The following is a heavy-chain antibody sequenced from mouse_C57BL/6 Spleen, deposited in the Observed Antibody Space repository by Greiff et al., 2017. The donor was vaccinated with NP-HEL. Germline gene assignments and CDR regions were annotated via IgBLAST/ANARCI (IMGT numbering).Heavy chain of an antibody. D-gene: IGHD1-1*01. CDR3: AIIMITTVVARAMDY. V-gene: IGHV1-74*01. Sequence: VKLQQPGAELVKPGASVKVSCKASGYTFTSYWMHWVKQRPGQGLEWIGRIHPSDSDTNYNQKFKGKATLTVDKSSSTAYMQLSSLTSEDSAVYYCAIIMITTVVARAMDYWGQGTSVTVSS. CDR1: GYTFTSYW. CDR2: IHPSDSDT. J-gene: IGHJ4*01.